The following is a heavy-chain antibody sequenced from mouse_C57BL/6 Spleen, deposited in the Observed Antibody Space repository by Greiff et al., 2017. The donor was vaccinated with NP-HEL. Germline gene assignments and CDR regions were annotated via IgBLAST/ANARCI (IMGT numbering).Heavy chain of an antibody. V-gene: IGHV5-4*01. Sequence: EVMLVESGGGLVKPGGSLKLSCAASGFTFSSYAMSWVRQTPEKRLEWVATISDGGSYTYYPDNVKGRFTISRDNAKNNLYLQMSHLKSEDTAMYYCARETTRGYYYAMDYWGQGTSVTVSS. J-gene: IGHJ4*01. D-gene: IGHD2-12*01. CDR1: GFTFSSYA. CDR2: ISDGGSYT. CDR3: ARETTRGYYYAMDY.